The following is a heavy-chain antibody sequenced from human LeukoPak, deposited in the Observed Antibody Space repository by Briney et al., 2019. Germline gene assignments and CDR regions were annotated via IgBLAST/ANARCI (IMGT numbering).Heavy chain of an antibody. CDR1: GYSISSGYY. V-gene: IGHV4-38-2*02. D-gene: IGHD1-26*01. CDR3: ARIRHSGSYYPFDY. J-gene: IGHJ4*02. CDR2: IYHSGST. Sequence: SSETLSLTCTVSGYSISSGYYWGWIRQPPGKGLEWIGSIYHSGSTYYNPSLKSRVTMSVDTSKNQFSLKLSSVTAADTAVYYCARIRHSGSYYPFDYWGQGTLVTVSS.